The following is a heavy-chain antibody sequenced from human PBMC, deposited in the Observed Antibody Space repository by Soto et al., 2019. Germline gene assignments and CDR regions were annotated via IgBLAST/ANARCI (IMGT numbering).Heavy chain of an antibody. CDR1: GGSISSGDYY. CDR3: AREGETYSSTWRGNWFDP. J-gene: IGHJ5*02. Sequence: KPSETLSLTCTVSGGSISSGDYYWSWIRQPPGKGLEWIGYIYYSGSTYYNPSLKSRVTISVDTSKNQFSLKLSSVTAADTAVYYCAREGETYSSTWRGNWFDPGGEGTLVTVSS. CDR2: IYYSGST. D-gene: IGHD6-13*01. V-gene: IGHV4-30-4*01.